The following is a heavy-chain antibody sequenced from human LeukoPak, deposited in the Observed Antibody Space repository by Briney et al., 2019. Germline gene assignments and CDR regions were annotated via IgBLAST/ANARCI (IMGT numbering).Heavy chain of an antibody. Sequence: GGSLRLSCAASGFTFSSYTMSWVRQAPGKGLEWVSAISGSGGSTYYADSVKGRFTISRDNSKNTLYLQMNSLRAEDTAVYYCARGWGSSSWSPQGNWGQGTLVTVSS. D-gene: IGHD6-13*01. CDR3: ARGWGSSSWSPQGN. V-gene: IGHV3-23*01. CDR2: ISGSGGST. J-gene: IGHJ4*02. CDR1: GFTFSSYT.